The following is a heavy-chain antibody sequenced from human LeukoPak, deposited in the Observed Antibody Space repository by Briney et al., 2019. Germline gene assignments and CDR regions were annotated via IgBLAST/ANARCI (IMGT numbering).Heavy chain of an antibody. J-gene: IGHJ6*02. D-gene: IGHD6-19*01. CDR2: ISSSSSTI. Sequence: PGGSLRLSCAASGFTFGSYSMNWVRQAPGKGLEWVSYISSSSSTIYYADSVKGRFTISRDNAKNSLYLQMNSLRAEDTAVYYCVRRSIAVADPYYYYGMDVWGQGTTVTVSS. V-gene: IGHV3-48*01. CDR3: VRRSIAVADPYYYYGMDV. CDR1: GFTFGSYS.